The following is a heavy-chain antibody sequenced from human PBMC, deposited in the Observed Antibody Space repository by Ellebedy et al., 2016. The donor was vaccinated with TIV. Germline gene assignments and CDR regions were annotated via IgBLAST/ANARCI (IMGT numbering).Heavy chain of an antibody. CDR1: GGTFSSYA. CDR3: ARGDIVLMANWFDP. Sequence: ASVKVSCKASGGTFSSYAISWVRQAPGQGLEWMGGIIPIFGTANYAQKFQGRVTITADESTSTAYMELSSLRSEDTAVYYCARGDIVLMANWFDPWGQGTLVTVSS. V-gene: IGHV1-69*13. D-gene: IGHD2-8*01. J-gene: IGHJ5*02. CDR2: IIPIFGTA.